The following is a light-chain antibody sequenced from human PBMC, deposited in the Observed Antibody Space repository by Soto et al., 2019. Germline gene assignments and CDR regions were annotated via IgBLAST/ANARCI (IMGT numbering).Light chain of an antibody. CDR3: ATWDGSLSAYV. CDR2: SNI. CDR1: SSNIGSNT. Sequence: QSALTQSPSASGTPGQGVTISCSGSSSNIGSNTVDWYQQFPGTAPKLLIYSNIKRPSGVPDRFSGSKSVTSASLAIRGLQSEDEADYFCATWDGSLSAYVFGTGTKV. V-gene: IGLV1-44*01. J-gene: IGLJ1*01.